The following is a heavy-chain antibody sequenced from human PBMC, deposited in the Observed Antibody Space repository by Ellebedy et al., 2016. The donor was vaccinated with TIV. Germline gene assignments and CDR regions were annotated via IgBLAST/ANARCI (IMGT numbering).Heavy chain of an antibody. V-gene: IGHV3-66*01. CDR1: GFTFSSYS. J-gene: IGHJ4*02. Sequence: GESLKISCAASGFTFSSYSMNWVRQAPGKGLEWVSVIYSGGATSYADSVKGRFTISRDNSKNTLYLQMNSLRGEDTAVYYCARKYIYGFDWGQGTLVTVSS. D-gene: IGHD5-18*01. CDR2: IYSGGAT. CDR3: ARKYIYGFD.